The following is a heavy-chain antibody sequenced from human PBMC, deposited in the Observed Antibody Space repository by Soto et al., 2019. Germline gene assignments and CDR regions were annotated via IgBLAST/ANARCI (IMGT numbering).Heavy chain of an antibody. CDR1: GGTFSSYA. CDR2: IIPIFGTA. J-gene: IGHJ4*02. V-gene: IGHV1-69*06. D-gene: IGHD3-22*01. Sequence: QVQLVQSGAEVKKPGSSVKVSCKASGGTFSSYAISWVRQAPGQGLEWMGGIIPIFGTANYAQKFQGRVTITADKSTSTAYIELSSLRSEDTAVYYCAREGAYYYDSSGLGVDYFDYWGKGTLVTVSS. CDR3: AREGAYYYDSSGLGVDYFDY.